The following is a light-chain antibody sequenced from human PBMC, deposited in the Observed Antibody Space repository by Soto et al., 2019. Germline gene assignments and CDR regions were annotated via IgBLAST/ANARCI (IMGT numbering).Light chain of an antibody. CDR2: WAS. Sequence: DIVMTQSPDSLAVSLGERATINCKSSQSVLYRSNNKNYLAWYQRKPGQTPKLLIYWASTRESGVPDRFSGSGSGTDFTLTISSLQAEDVAVYYCQQYYSAPYTFGQGTKLEIK. CDR1: QSVLYRSNNKNY. CDR3: QQYYSAPYT. J-gene: IGKJ2*01. V-gene: IGKV4-1*01.